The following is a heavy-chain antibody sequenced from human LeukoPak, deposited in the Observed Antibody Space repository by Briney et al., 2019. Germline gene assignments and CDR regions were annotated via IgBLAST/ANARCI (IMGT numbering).Heavy chain of an antibody. CDR1: GGTFSSYA. J-gene: IGHJ6*03. Sequence: SVKVSCKASGGTFSSYAISWVRQAPGQGLEWMGGIIPIFGTANYAQKFQGRVTITADESTSTAYMELSSLRSEDTAVYYCARGGKGWQQLVRAYYYYMDVWGKGTTVTVSS. CDR3: ARGGKGWQQLVRAYYYYMDV. V-gene: IGHV1-69*13. D-gene: IGHD6-13*01. CDR2: IIPIFGTA.